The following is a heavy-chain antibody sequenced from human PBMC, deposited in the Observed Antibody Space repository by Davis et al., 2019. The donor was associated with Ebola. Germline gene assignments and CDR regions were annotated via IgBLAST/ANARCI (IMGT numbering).Heavy chain of an antibody. V-gene: IGHV3-74*01. J-gene: IGHJ3*02. CDR3: ARVGPSSGWYFGSAFDI. CDR1: GFTFSNNW. CDR2: INRDGTTT. Sequence: GESLKISCTVSGFTFSNNWMSWVRQVPGKGLVWVSSINRDGTTTTYADSVKGRFTISRDNAKNTLYLQMNSLRVEDTAVYYCARVGPSSGWYFGSAFDIWGQGTMVTVSS. D-gene: IGHD6-19*01.